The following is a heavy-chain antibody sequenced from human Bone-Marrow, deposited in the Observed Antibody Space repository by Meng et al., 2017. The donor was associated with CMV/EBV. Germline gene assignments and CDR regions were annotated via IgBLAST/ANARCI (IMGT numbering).Heavy chain of an antibody. V-gene: IGHV4-39*01. CDR1: GGSISSSSYY. CDR2: IYYSGST. CDR3: ARHGVSSTSWCSMDFDP. D-gene: IGHD2-2*01. Sequence: SETLSLTCTVSGGSISSSSYYWGWIRQPPGKGLEWIGSIYYSGSTYYNPSLKSRATISVDTSKNPFSLKLSSVTAADTAVYDGARHGVSSTSWCSMDFDPWGQGTLVTVSS. J-gene: IGHJ5*02.